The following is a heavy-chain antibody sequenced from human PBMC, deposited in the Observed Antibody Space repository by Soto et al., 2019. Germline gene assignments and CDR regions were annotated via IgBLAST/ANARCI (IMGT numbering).Heavy chain of an antibody. J-gene: IGHJ5*02. V-gene: IGHV3-30*18. CDR2: ISYDGSNK. CDR1: GFTFSSYA. Sequence: GGSLRLSCAASGFTFSSYAMSWVRQAPGKGLEWVAVISYDGSNKYYADSVKGRFTISRDNSKNTLYLQMNSLRAEDTAVYYCAKDWSIAVAGIGWFDPWGQGTLVTVSS. D-gene: IGHD6-19*01. CDR3: AKDWSIAVAGIGWFDP.